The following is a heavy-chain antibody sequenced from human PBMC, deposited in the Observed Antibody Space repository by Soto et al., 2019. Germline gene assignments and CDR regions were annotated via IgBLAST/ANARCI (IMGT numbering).Heavy chain of an antibody. CDR2: IYYSGST. D-gene: IGHD2-21*02. Sequence: PSETLSLTCTVSGGSISSGDFYWSWIRQPPGKGLELIGNIYYSGSTYYNPSLRSRAIMSVDTSQNQFSLKLSSLTAADTAVYLCARADDLSDSFDCWGQGDLVAVSS. CDR3: ARADDLSDSFDC. J-gene: IGHJ4*02. V-gene: IGHV4-30-4*01. CDR1: GGSISSGDFY.